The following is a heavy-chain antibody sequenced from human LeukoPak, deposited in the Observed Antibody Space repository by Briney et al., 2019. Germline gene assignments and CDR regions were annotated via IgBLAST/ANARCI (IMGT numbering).Heavy chain of an antibody. J-gene: IGHJ3*02. CDR2: ISAYNGNT. V-gene: IGHV1-18*01. CDR3: ASRSGSDRWGAFDI. Sequence: ASVKVSFKASGYTFTIYGISWVRQAPGQGLEWMGWISAYNGNTNYAQKLQGRVTITTDTSTSTAYMELRSLRSDDTAVYYCASRSGSDRWGAFDIWGQGTMVTVSS. D-gene: IGHD3-10*01. CDR1: GYTFTIYG.